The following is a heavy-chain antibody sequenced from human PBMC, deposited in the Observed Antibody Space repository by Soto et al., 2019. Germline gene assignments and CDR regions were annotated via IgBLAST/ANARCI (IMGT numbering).Heavy chain of an antibody. CDR1: GGTFSSYA. CDR2: IIPIFGTA. D-gene: IGHD2-2*02. CDR3: ARAAKDIVVVPAAITYYYYYGMDV. J-gene: IGHJ6*02. V-gene: IGHV1-69*06. Sequence: QVQLVQSGAEVKKPGSSVKVSCKASGGTFSSYAISWVRQAPGQGLEWMGGIIPIFGTANYAQKFQGRVTITADKSTSTAYMELSSLRSEDTAVYYCARAAKDIVVVPAAITYYYYYGMDVWGQGTTVTVSS.